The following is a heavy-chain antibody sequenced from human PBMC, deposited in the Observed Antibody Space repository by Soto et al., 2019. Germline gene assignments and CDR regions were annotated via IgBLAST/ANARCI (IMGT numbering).Heavy chain of an antibody. CDR3: AKDMAIIGRGYRLDY. CDR1: GFTFDDYA. V-gene: IGHV3-9*01. CDR2: ISWNSGSI. J-gene: IGHJ4*02. D-gene: IGHD5-12*01. Sequence: GGSLRLSCAASGFTFDDYAMHWVRQAPGKGLEWVSGISWNSGSIGYADSVKGRFTISRDNAKNSLYLQMNSLRAEDTALYYCAKDMAIIGRGYRLDYWGQGTLVTVSS.